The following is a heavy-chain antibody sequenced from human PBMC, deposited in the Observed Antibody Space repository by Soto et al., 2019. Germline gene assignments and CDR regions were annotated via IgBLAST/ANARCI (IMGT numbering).Heavy chain of an antibody. J-gene: IGHJ6*02. CDR3: ARDPPPPYSSSYQDYYYGMDV. CDR2: IIPIFGTT. V-gene: IGHV1-69*01. Sequence: SVKVTCNAAGGSFISYAISWVRRAPGQGLEWMGGIIPIFGTTNYAQKFQGRVTITADESTSTAYMELSSLRSEDTAVYYCARDPPPPYSSSYQDYYYGMDVWGQGTTVTVSS. CDR1: GGSFISYA. D-gene: IGHD6-6*01.